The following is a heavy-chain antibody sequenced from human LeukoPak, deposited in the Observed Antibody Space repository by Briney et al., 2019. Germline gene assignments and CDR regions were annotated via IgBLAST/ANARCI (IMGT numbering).Heavy chain of an antibody. J-gene: IGHJ4*02. V-gene: IGHV3-11*06. CDR2: ISSSSSYT. D-gene: IGHD3-9*01. CDR1: GFTFSDYY. Sequence: GGSLRLSCAASGFTFSDYYMSWIRQAPGKGLEWVSYISSSSSYTNYADSVKGRFTISRDNAKNPLYLQMNSLRAEDTAVYYCARFGLRYFDWLPFDYWGQGPLVTVSS. CDR3: ARFGLRYFDWLPFDY.